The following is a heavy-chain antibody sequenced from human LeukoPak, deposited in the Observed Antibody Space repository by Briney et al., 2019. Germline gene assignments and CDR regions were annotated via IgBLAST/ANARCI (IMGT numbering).Heavy chain of an antibody. J-gene: IGHJ4*02. CDR1: GFTFSSYA. V-gene: IGHV3-23*01. CDR2: ISGSGGSP. Sequence: HPGGSLRLSCAASGFTFSSYAMRWVRQAPGKGLEWVSAISGSGGSPFYAASVQGRFTLSRDNSKNTLYLQMNSLRAEDSAVYYCARESPVFDSWGQGTLVTVSS. CDR3: ARESPVFDS.